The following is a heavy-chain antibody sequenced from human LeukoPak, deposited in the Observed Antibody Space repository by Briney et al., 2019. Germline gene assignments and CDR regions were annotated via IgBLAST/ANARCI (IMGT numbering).Heavy chain of an antibody. V-gene: IGHV3-20*04. J-gene: IGHJ4*01. D-gene: IGHD2-2*01. CDR1: GFTFDDYG. CDR2: INWNGGST. Sequence: GGSLRLSCAASGFTFDDYGMSWVRQAPGKGLEWVSGINWNGGSTGYADSVKGRFTISRDNAKNSLYLQMNSLRAEDTALYYCARAGYCSGTSCLFDYWGQEPWSPSPQ. CDR3: ARAGYCSGTSCLFDY.